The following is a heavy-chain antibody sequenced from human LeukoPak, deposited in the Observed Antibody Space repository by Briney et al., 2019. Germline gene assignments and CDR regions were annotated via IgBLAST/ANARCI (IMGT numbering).Heavy chain of an antibody. D-gene: IGHD3-10*01. Sequence: SETLSLTCTGSGGSMSSSSYYWGWVRQPPGKGLEWIGSMYYSGSTYYNPSLKSRVTISVDTSKNQFSLKLSSVTAADTAVYYCARLMMVRGVMRKYYYYMDVWGKGTTVTISS. CDR2: MYYSGST. J-gene: IGHJ6*03. CDR3: ARLMMVRGVMRKYYYYMDV. V-gene: IGHV4-39*01. CDR1: GGSMSSSSYY.